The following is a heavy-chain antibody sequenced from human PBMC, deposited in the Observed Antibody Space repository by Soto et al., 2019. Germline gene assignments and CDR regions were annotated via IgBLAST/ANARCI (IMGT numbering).Heavy chain of an antibody. V-gene: IGHV3-30-3*01. D-gene: IGHD1-7*01. CDR1: GFTFSSYA. J-gene: IGHJ4*02. CDR3: ARDRLELAGFFDY. CDR2: ISYDGSNK. Sequence: QVQLVESGGGVVQPGRSLRLSCAASGFTFSSYAMHWVRQAPGKGLEWVAVISYDGSNKYYADSVKGRFTISRDNSKNTLYLQMNSLRAEDTAVYYCARDRLELAGFFDYWGQGTLVTVSS.